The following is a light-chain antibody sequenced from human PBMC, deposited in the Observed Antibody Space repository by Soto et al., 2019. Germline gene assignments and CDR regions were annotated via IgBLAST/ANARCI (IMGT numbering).Light chain of an antibody. CDR3: SSYTSSTWV. CDR2: EVS. J-gene: IGLJ3*02. Sequence: QSALTQPASVSGSPGQSITISCTGTSSDVGDYNYVSWYQQHPGKAPKLVIYEVSNRPSGVSNRFSGSKSGNTASLTISGLQAEDEADYYSSSYTSSTWVFGGGTKVTVL. V-gene: IGLV2-14*01. CDR1: SSDVGDYNY.